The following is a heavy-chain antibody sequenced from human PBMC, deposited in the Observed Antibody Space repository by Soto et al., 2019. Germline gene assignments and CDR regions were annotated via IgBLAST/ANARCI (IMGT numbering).Heavy chain of an antibody. J-gene: IGHJ4*02. CDR1: GYTLTELS. D-gene: IGHD6-19*01. Sequence: ASVKVSCKVSGYTLTELSMHWVRQAPGKGLEWMGGFDPEDGETIYAQKFQGRVTMTEDTSTDTAYMELSSLRSEDTAVYYCATLFLYCSGWYDTDYWGQGTLVTVSS. V-gene: IGHV1-24*01. CDR2: FDPEDGET. CDR3: ATLFLYCSGWYDTDY.